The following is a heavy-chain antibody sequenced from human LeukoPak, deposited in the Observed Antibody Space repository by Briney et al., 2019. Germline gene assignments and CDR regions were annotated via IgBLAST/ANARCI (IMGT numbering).Heavy chain of an antibody. Sequence: PSETLSLSCAVYGGSFSGYYWSWIRQPPGKGLEWIGEINHSGSTNYNPSLKSRVTISRDNSKNQFSLKLSSVTAAHTAVYYCARVYYDSSGSSGSAPWGQGTLVTVSS. CDR3: ARVYYDSSGSSGSAP. CDR2: INHSGST. J-gene: IGHJ5*02. CDR1: GGSFSGYY. V-gene: IGHV4-34*01. D-gene: IGHD3-22*01.